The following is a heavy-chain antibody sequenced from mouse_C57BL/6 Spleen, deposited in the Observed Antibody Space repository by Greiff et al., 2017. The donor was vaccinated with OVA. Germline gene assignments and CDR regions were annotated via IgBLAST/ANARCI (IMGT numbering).Heavy chain of an antibody. CDR2: IDPNRGGT. Sequence: QVQLQQPGAELVKPGASVTLSCKASGYTFTSYWMHWVKQRPGRGLEWIGRIDPNRGGTKYNEKFKSKATLTVDKPSNTAYMHLSSLTSEDSAVYYCTRSDYYGSSYIAYWGQGTLVTVSA. D-gene: IGHD1-1*01. J-gene: IGHJ3*01. CDR3: TRSDYYGSSYIAY. CDR1: GYTFTSYW. V-gene: IGHV1-72*01.